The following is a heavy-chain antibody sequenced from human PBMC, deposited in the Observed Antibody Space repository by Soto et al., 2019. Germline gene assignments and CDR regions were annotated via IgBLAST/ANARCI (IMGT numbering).Heavy chain of an antibody. CDR2: ISSSSSTI. V-gene: IGHV3-48*02. CDR3: ARGEGDYVWGSYRTYNWFDP. J-gene: IGHJ5*02. Sequence: EVQLVESGGGLVQPGGSLRLSCAASGFTFSSYSMNWVRQAPGKGLEWVSYISSSSSTIYYADSVKGRFTISRDNAKNSLYLNMNSLRDEDTAVYYCARGEGDYVWGSYRTYNWFDPWGQGTLVTVSS. CDR1: GFTFSSYS. D-gene: IGHD3-16*02.